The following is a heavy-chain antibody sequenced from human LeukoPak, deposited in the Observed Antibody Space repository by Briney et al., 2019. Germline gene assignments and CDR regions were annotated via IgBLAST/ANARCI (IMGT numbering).Heavy chain of an antibody. CDR1: GFIFGSYS. D-gene: IGHD2/OR15-2a*01. CDR2: ISGSSTNV. Sequence: GGSLRLSCSASGFIFGSYSMNWVRQAPGKGLQWVSYISGSSTNVFYADSVKGRFTISRDNAENSLYLQMNCLRAEDTAVYYCARDGVQASTPFYFDFWGQGALVTVSS. J-gene: IGHJ4*02. CDR3: ARDGVQASTPFYFDF. V-gene: IGHV3-48*01.